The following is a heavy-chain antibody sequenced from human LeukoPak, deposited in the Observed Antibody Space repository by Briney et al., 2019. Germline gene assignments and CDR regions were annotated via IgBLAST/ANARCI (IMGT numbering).Heavy chain of an antibody. Sequence: GGSLRLSCAASGFTFSSYEMNWVRQAPGKGLEWVSSISTSSSYIYYADSVKGRFTISRDNARNTLFLQMNSLRAEDTAVYYCARDPVGYSSGHFDSWGQGNLVTVSS. V-gene: IGHV3-21*06. J-gene: IGHJ4*02. D-gene: IGHD6-19*01. CDR2: ISTSSSYI. CDR3: ARDPVGYSSGHFDS. CDR1: GFTFSSYE.